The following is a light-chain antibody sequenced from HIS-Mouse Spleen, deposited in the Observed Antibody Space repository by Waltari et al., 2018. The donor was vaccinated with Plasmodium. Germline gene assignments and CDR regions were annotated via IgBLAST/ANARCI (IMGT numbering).Light chain of an antibody. J-gene: IGLJ2*01. CDR2: EVS. V-gene: IGLV2-8*01. CDR3: SSYAGSNNLV. Sequence: QSALTQPPSASGSPGQSVTISCTGTSSDVGGYNYVSWYQQHPGKAPKLMIYEVSKRPSGCPDRFSCSKSGKTASLTVSGLQAEDEADYYCSSYAGSNNLVFGGGTKLTVL. CDR1: SSDVGGYNY.